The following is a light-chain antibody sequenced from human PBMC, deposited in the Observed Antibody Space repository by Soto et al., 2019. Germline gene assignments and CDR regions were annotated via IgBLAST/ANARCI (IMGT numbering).Light chain of an antibody. V-gene: IGKV4-1*01. CDR3: QQYYITPLT. CDR2: WAA. Sequence: DIVMTQSPDSLAVSLGERATINCKSSQSVLYSTNNKNYLAWYQQKPGQPPKLLIYWAATRESGVPDRFSGSGSGTDFTLTSSSLQAEDGAVYYCQQYYITPLTFGGGTKVEIK. J-gene: IGKJ4*01. CDR1: QSVLYSTNNKNY.